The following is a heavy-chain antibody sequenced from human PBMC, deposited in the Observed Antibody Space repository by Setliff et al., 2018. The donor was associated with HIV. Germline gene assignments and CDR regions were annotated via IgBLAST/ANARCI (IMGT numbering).Heavy chain of an antibody. CDR1: GGSISSHY. V-gene: IGHV4-59*11. J-gene: IGHJ4*02. CDR2: VYYSGDT. D-gene: IGHD6-19*01. CDR3: ARHTIGVATWSDGFDF. Sequence: SETLSLTCSVSGGSISSHYWTWIRQSPGKGLEWIGSVYYSGDTDYNPSLKSRVSTSVDTSKNQFSLKLSSVTAADTAVYYCARHTIGVATWSDGFDFWGQGRLVTVSA.